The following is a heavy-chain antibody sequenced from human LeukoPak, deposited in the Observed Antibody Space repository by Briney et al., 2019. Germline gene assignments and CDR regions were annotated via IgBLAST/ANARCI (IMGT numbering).Heavy chain of an antibody. J-gene: IGHJ4*02. D-gene: IGHD3-22*01. CDR1: GYTFTNND. Sequence: ASVKVSCKASGYTFTNNDINWVRQATGQGLEWMGWMHPNSDDTGYAQKLQGRVTMTRNTSISTAYMELSSLRPEDTAVYYCARAGFYYYDSSGYYPNWGQGTLVTVSS. V-gene: IGHV1-8*01. CDR3: ARAGFYYYDSSGYYPN. CDR2: MHPNSDDT.